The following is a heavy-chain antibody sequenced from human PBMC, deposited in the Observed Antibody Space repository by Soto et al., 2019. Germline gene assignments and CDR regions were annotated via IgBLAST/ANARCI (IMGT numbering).Heavy chain of an antibody. V-gene: IGHV3-53*01. D-gene: IGHD3-22*01. Sequence: VQLVESGGGLMQPGGSLRLSCAASGFSVNSNFMNWVRKAPGKGLEWVSFTPRTGATLYADSMKGRLLVSRDDANNAVYLRLNSLTVDDTAVYYCRAWLLTESFDVWGPGTVVTVSA. CDR3: RAWLLTESFDV. CDR2: TPRTGAT. CDR1: GFSVNSNF. J-gene: IGHJ3*01.